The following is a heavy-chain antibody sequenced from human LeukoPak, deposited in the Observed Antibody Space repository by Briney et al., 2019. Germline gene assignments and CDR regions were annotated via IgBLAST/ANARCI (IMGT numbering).Heavy chain of an antibody. D-gene: IGHD3-16*01. Sequence: GGSLRLSCAASGFTFSSYGMSWVRQAPGKGLEWVSAISGSGDSTYYADSVKGRFTISRDNSKNTLYLQMNSLRAEDTAVYYCAKDHDEGYLFDPWGQGTLVTVSS. CDR3: AKDHDEGYLFDP. J-gene: IGHJ5*02. CDR1: GFTFSSYG. CDR2: ISGSGDST. V-gene: IGHV3-23*01.